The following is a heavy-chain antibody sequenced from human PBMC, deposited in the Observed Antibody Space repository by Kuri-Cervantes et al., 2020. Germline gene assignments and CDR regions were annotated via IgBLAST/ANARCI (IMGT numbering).Heavy chain of an antibody. Sequence: GSLRLSCAISSGSFSTDYWNWIRQPPGKGLEWIGSIHHSGTAYYKPSLRSRLTIPVDTSKNQFSLKLSSVTAADTAVYYCARAYYYDSSGYYYDYYYMDVWGKGTTVTVSS. D-gene: IGHD3-22*01. V-gene: IGHV4-59*01. CDR1: SGSFSTDY. CDR2: IHHSGTA. CDR3: ARAYYYDSSGYYYDYYYMDV. J-gene: IGHJ6*03.